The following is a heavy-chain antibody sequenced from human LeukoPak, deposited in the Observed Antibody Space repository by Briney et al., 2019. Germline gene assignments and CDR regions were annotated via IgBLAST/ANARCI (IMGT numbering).Heavy chain of an antibody. CDR1: GFTFSSYA. CDR3: AREKESPYYYDSSGYYYGYYYYYMDV. D-gene: IGHD3-22*01. J-gene: IGHJ6*03. CDR2: MSYDGSNK. Sequence: PGGSLRLSCAASGFTFSSYAMHWVRQAPGKGLEWVAVMSYDGSNKYYADSVKGRFTISRDNSKNTLYLQMNSLRAEDTAVYYCAREKESPYYYDSSGYYYGYYYYYMDVWGKGTTVTVSS. V-gene: IGHV3-30*04.